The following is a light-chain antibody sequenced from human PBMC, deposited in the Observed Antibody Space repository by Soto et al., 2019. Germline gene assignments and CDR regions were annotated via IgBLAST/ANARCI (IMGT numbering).Light chain of an antibody. Sequence: QSALTQPASVSGSPGQSIAISCTGSSSDVVIYNYVSWYQQHPGKVTKLIIYEVTNRTSGVSNRFSGSKSGNTYSLTISGLQAEDEADYYFSSYTPSSPLVVGTGTKLTVL. CDR1: SSDVVIYNY. CDR3: SSYTPSSPLV. V-gene: IGLV2-14*01. J-gene: IGLJ1*01. CDR2: EVT.